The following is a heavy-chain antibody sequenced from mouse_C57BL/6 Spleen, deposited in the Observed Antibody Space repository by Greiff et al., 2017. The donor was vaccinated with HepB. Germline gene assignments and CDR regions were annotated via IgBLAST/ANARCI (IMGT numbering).Heavy chain of an antibody. V-gene: IGHV5-16*01. D-gene: IGHD1-1*01. CDR1: GFTFSDYY. J-gene: IGHJ3*01. CDR2: INYDGSST. CDR3: ARGENYYGSSPWFAY. Sequence: EVKLMESEGGLVQPGSSMNLSCTASGFTFSDYYMAWVRQVPEKGLEWVANINYDGSSTYYLDSLKSRFIISRDNAKNILYLQMSSLKSEDTATYYCARGENYYGSSPWFAYWGQGTLVTVSA.